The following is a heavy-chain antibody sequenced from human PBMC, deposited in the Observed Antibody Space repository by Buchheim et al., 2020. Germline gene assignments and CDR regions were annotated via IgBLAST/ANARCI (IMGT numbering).Heavy chain of an antibody. Sequence: EVQLVESGGDLVQPGGSLRLSCAASGFTFSMYWMTWVRQAPGKGLEWVASIKEDGTVKHYVDSVVGRFTISRDSAKKSLYLEMDSLRAEDTAVYYCARLKDGASTFDYWGQGT. V-gene: IGHV3-7*01. CDR3: ARLKDGASTFDY. D-gene: IGHD1-26*01. CDR1: GFTFSMYW. CDR2: IKEDGTVK. J-gene: IGHJ4*02.